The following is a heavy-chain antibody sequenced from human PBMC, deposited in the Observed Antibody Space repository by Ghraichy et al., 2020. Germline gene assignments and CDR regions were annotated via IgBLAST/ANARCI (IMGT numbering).Heavy chain of an antibody. CDR1: GGSISSYY. CDR2: IYYSGST. Sequence: SETLSLTCTVSGGSISSYYWSWIRQPPGKGLEWIGYIYYSGSTNYNPSLKSRVTISVDTSKNQFSLKLSSVTAADTAVYYCARQTAMVYRDYYGMDVWGQGTTVTVSS. CDR3: ARQTAMVYRDYYGMDV. V-gene: IGHV4-59*08. D-gene: IGHD5-18*01. J-gene: IGHJ6*02.